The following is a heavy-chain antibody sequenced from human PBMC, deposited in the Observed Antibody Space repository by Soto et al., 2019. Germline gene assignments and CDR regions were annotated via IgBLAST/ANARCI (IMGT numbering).Heavy chain of an antibody. J-gene: IGHJ4*02. CDR1: GGSISSGGYY. V-gene: IGHV4-31*11. CDR2: IYYSGST. CDR3: ARATISGGSCYSGCTVDY. Sequence: PSETLSLTCAVSGGSISSGGYYWSWIRQHPGKGLEWIGYIYYSGSTYYNPSLKSRVTISVDTSKNQFSLKLSSVTAADTAVYYCARATISGGSCYSGCTVDYWGQGTLVTVSS. D-gene: IGHD2-15*01.